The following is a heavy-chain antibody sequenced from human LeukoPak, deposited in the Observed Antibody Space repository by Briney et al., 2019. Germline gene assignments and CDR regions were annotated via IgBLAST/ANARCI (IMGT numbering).Heavy chain of an antibody. D-gene: IGHD6-13*01. CDR3: ARRLSRVAYSSSSFDP. J-gene: IGHJ5*02. V-gene: IGHV4-34*01. CDR1: GGSFSGYY. Sequence: SETLSLTCAVYGGSFSGYYWSWIRQPPGKGLEWIGEINHSGSTNYNPSLKSRVTISVDTSKNQFSLKLSSVTAADTAVYYCARRLSRVAYSSSSFDPWGQGTLVTVSS. CDR2: INHSGST.